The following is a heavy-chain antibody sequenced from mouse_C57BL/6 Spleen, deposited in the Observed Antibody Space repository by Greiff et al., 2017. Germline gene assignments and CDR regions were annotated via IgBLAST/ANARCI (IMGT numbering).Heavy chain of an antibody. CDR1: GYAFTNYL. J-gene: IGHJ3*01. Sequence: QVQLKESGAELVRPGTSVKVSCKASGYAFTNYLIEWVKQRPGRGLEWIGVINPGSGGTNYNEKFKGKATLTADKSSSTAYMQLSSLTSEDSAVYFCARGGYGNYSSWFAYWGQGTLVTVSA. D-gene: IGHD2-1*01. CDR2: INPGSGGT. V-gene: IGHV1-54*01. CDR3: ARGGYGNYSSWFAY.